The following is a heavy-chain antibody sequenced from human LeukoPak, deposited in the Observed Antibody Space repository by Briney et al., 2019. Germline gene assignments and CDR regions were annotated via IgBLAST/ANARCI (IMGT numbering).Heavy chain of an antibody. J-gene: IGHJ6*03. D-gene: IGHD2-15*01. CDR2: INHSGST. CDR3: VRGNYCSGGSCYHYYYYYMDV. V-gene: IGHV4-34*01. Sequence: SETLSLTCAVYGGSFNGYYWSWIRQPPGKGLEWIGEINHSGSTNYNPSLKSRVTISVDMSNNQFSLKLSSVTAADTAEYYCVRGNYCSGGSCYHYYYYYMDVWGKGTTVTVSS. CDR1: GGSFNGYY.